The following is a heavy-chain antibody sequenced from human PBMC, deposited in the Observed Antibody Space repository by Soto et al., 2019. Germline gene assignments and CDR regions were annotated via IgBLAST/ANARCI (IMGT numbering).Heavy chain of an antibody. J-gene: IGHJ6*02. D-gene: IGHD6-19*01. CDR2: TYYRSKLYN. Sequence: PSQTLSLTCAISGDSVSSNSAAWNWIRQSPSRGLEWLGRTYYRSKLYNDYAVSVKGRIIITPDTSKNQFSLQLNSVTPQDTAVYYFEWGPGILVAAYGVDVCSRGTTGTV. CDR3: EWGPGILVAAYGVDV. CDR1: GDSVSSNSAA. V-gene: IGHV6-1*01.